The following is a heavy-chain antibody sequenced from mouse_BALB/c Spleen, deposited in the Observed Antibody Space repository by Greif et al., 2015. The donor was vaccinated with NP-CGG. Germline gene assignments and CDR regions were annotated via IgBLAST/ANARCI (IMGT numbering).Heavy chain of an antibody. Sequence: VKLMESGPGLVAPSQSLSITCTVSGFSLTDYGVSWIRQPPGKGLEWLGVIWGGGSTYYNSALKSRLSISKDNSKSXVFLKMNRRQTGDTAIHYCAEGKDYWGQGTSVTVSS. CDR3: AEGKDY. V-gene: IGHV2-6-5*01. J-gene: IGHJ4*01. CDR2: IWGGGST. CDR1: GFSLTDYG.